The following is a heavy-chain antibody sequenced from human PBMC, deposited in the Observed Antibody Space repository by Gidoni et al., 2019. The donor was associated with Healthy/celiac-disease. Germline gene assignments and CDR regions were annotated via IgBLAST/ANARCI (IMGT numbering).Heavy chain of an antibody. D-gene: IGHD3-3*01. CDR3: ARVYDFWSGYYSYGMDV. J-gene: IGHJ6*02. V-gene: IGHV1-8*01. Sequence: QVQLVQSGAEVKKPGASVKVSCKASGYTFTSYDINWVRQATGQGLEWMGWMNPNSGNTGYAQKFQGRVTMTRNTSISTAYMELSSLRSEDTAVYYCARVYDFWSGYYSYGMDVWGQGTTVTVSS. CDR2: MNPNSGNT. CDR1: GYTFTSYD.